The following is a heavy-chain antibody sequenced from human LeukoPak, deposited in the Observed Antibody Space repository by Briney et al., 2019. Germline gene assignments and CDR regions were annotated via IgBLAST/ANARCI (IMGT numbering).Heavy chain of an antibody. CDR3: AKDPSSSWPLYGMDV. CDR1: GFTFSSYA. CDR2: ISYDGSNK. V-gene: IGHV3-30-3*02. Sequence: GGSLRLSCAASGFTFSSYAMHWVRQAPGKGLEWVAVISYDGSNKYYADSVKGRFTISRDNSKNTLYLQMNSLRAEDTAVYYCAKDPSSSWPLYGMDVWGQGTTVTVSS. J-gene: IGHJ6*02. D-gene: IGHD6-13*01.